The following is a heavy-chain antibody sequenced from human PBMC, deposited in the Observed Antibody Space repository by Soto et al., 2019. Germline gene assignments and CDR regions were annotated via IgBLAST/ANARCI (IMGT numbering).Heavy chain of an antibody. D-gene: IGHD3-16*01. CDR1: GYTFTSYA. CDR3: ARDTHTHTLGY. CDR2: INAGNDNT. V-gene: IGHV1-3*01. Sequence: RASVKVSCKASGYTFTSYAMYWVRQAPGQRLEWMGWINAGNDNTKYSQKFQGRVTITRDTSASTAYMELSSLRSEDTAVYYCARDTHTHTLGYWGQGTLVTVS. J-gene: IGHJ4*02.